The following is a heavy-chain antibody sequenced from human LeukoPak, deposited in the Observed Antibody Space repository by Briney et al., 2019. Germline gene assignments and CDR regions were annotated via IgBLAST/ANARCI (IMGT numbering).Heavy chain of an antibody. CDR2: ISGSGGST. CDR3: AKNLRTYYYDSSGYPYYFDY. J-gene: IGHJ4*02. V-gene: IGHV3-23*01. CDR1: GFTFSSYS. D-gene: IGHD3-22*01. Sequence: PGGSLRLSCAASGFTFSSYSMNWVRQAPGKGLEWVSAISGSGGSTYYADSVKGRFTISRDNSKNTLYLQMNSLRAEDTAVYYCAKNLRTYYYDSSGYPYYFDYWGQGTLVTVSS.